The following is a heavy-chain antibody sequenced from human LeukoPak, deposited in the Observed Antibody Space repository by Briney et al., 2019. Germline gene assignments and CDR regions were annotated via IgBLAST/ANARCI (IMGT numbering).Heavy chain of an antibody. D-gene: IGHD5-18*01. V-gene: IGHV4-34*01. J-gene: IGHJ6*03. CDR1: GGSFSGYY. Sequence: ASETLSLTCAVYGGSFSGYYWSWIRQPPGKGLEWIGEINHSGSTNYNPSLKSRVTISVDTSKNQFSLKLSSVTAADTAVYYCARLRPMVIKYYYYYYMDVWGKGTTVTISS. CDR3: ARLRPMVIKYYYYYYMDV. CDR2: INHSGST.